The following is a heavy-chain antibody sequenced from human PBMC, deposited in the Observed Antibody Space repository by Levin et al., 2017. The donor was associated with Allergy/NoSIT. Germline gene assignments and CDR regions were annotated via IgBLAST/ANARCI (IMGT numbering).Heavy chain of an antibody. V-gene: IGHV3-7*01. CDR2: IKQDGSEK. Sequence: GGSLRLSCAGSGFTFSTSWMSWVRQAPGKGLEWVANIKQDGSEKYYVDSVKGRFTISRDNARNSLYLQMNSLRAEDTAVYYCARARGYSYGLLWYFDYWGQGTLVTVSS. J-gene: IGHJ4*02. D-gene: IGHD5-18*01. CDR3: ARARGYSYGLLWYFDY. CDR1: GFTFSTSW.